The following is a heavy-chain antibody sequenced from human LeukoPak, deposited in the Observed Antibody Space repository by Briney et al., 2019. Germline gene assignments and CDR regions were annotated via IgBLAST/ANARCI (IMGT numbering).Heavy chain of an antibody. CDR1: GFTFSRYW. V-gene: IGHV3-7*01. J-gene: IGHJ4*02. CDR2: IKQDGSGK. CDR3: ARDHGSWYYFDF. Sequence: GGSLRLSCAASGFTFSRYWMTWVRQAPGKGLEWVANIKQDGSGKYYVDSVKGRFTISRDNAKNSLYLQMNSLRAEDTAVYYCARDHGSWYYFDFWGQGTLVTVPS. D-gene: IGHD6-13*01.